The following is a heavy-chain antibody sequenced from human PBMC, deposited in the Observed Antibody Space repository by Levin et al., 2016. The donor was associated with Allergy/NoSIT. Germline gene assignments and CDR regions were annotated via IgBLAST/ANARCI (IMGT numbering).Heavy chain of an antibody. Sequence: GGSLRLSCAASGFTVMSNRMGWVRQAPGKGLEWVSIIYNDGTTYYANSVKDRFTISRDNAKRAVFLQMNSLRAEDTAVYYCVGDVGDSGSWPYFDDWGQGTLVTVSP. D-gene: IGHD6-13*01. V-gene: IGHV3-53*01. J-gene: IGHJ4*02. CDR1: GFTVMSNR. CDR3: VGDVGDSGSWPYFDD. CDR2: IYNDGTT.